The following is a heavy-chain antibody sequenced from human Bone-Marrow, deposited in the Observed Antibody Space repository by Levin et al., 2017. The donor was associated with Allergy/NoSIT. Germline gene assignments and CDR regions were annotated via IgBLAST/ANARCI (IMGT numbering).Heavy chain of an antibody. J-gene: IGHJ4*02. CDR1: GFTFSSYG. CDR2: INVYSGNT. CDR3: VRDGAFSSSWYERHYFDY. Sequence: ASVKVSCTTSGFTFSSYGFNWVRQAPGQGLEWLGRINVYSGNTHHAQNFQGRLTMTTDTSTNTASMELRSLRSDDTAVYFCVRDGAFSSSWYERHYFDYWGQGTLVTVTS. V-gene: IGHV1-18*01. D-gene: IGHD2-2*01.